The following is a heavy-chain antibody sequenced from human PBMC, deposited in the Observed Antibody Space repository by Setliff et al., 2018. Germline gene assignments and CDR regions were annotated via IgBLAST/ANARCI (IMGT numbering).Heavy chain of an antibody. CDR2: IIPILGIA. Sequence: SVKVSCKASGGTFSSYAISWVRQAPGQGLEWMGGIIPILGIANYAQKFQGRVTITADKSTSTAYMELSSLRSDDTAVYYCARVTIAVAGYFDFWGQGTLVTVSS. J-gene: IGHJ4*02. CDR3: ARVTIAVAGYFDF. V-gene: IGHV1-69*10. CDR1: GGTFSSYA. D-gene: IGHD6-19*01.